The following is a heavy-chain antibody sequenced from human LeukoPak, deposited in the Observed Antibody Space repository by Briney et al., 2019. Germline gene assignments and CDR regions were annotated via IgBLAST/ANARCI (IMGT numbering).Heavy chain of an antibody. D-gene: IGHD3-22*01. CDR1: GYTFTSYD. CDR2: MNPNSGNT. CDR3: ARVAHLYSDSSGYYYAY. V-gene: IGHV1-8*01. J-gene: IGHJ4*02. Sequence: ASVKVSCKASGYTFTSYDINWVRQATGQGLEWMGWMNPNSGNTGYAQKFQGRVSMTRNTSISTAYMELSSLTSEDTAVYYCARVAHLYSDSSGYYYAYWGQGTLVTVSS.